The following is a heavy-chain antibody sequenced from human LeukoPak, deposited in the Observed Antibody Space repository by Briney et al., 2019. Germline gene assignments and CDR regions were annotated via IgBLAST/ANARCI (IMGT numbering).Heavy chain of an antibody. CDR3: ARARGNTYGYFEY. Sequence: GGSLRLSCAASGLTLSGYWMHWVRQAPGKGLVWVSRINGDASSTSYADSVKGRFTISRDNAKSTLYLQMNSLRVEDTAVYYCARARGNTYGYFEYWGQGTLITVSS. J-gene: IGHJ4*02. CDR1: GLTLSGYW. V-gene: IGHV3-74*01. CDR2: INGDASST. D-gene: IGHD5-18*01.